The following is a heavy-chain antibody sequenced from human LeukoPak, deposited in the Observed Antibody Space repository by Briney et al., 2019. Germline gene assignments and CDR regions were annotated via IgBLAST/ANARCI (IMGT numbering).Heavy chain of an antibody. V-gene: IGHV1-46*01. D-gene: IGHD3-3*01. CDR3: ARVVRFLDDLTHPQAGWFDP. J-gene: IGHJ5*02. Sequence: GASVKVSCKASGYSLTTYYMHWVRQAPGQGLEWMAIINPSGGSTNYAQKFQGRVTITADESTSTAYMELSSLRSEDTAVYYCARVVRFLDDLTHPQAGWFDPWGQGTLVTVSS. CDR1: GYSLTTYY. CDR2: INPSGGST.